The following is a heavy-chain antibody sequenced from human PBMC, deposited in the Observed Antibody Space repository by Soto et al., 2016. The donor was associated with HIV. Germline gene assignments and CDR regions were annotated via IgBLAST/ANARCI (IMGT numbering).Heavy chain of an antibody. D-gene: IGHD1-26*01. J-gene: IGHJ6*02. V-gene: IGHV3-33*01. CDR3: ARDGSGSYGYYYGMDV. CDR1: GFTFSSYG. Sequence: VQLVESGGGVVQPGRSLRLSCAASGFTFSSYGMHWVRQAPGKGLEWVAVIWYDGSNKYYADSVKGRFTISRDNSKNTLYLQMNSLRAEDTAVYYCARDGSGSYGYYYGMDVWGQGTTVTVSS. CDR2: IWYDGSNK.